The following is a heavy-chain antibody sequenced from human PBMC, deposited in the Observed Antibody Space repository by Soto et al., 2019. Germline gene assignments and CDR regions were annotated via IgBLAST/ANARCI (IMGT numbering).Heavy chain of an antibody. Sequence: GGSLRLSCVASGFTFSTSDMHWVRQAPGQGLEWVAVVSYDERNIYYADSVKGRFSVSRDNSKNTLFLHMNSLRAEDTAVYFCAKLVDKSLDDYWGQGALVTVPS. V-gene: IGHV3-30*18. J-gene: IGHJ4*02. CDR2: VSYDERNI. CDR1: GFTFSTSD. CDR3: AKLVDKSLDDY. D-gene: IGHD3-16*01.